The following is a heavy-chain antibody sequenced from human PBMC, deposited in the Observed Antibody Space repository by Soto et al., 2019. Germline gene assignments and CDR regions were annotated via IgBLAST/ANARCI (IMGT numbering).Heavy chain of an antibody. J-gene: IGHJ6*02. CDR2: IYYSGST. Sequence: SETLSLTCTVSGGSISSSSYYWGWIRQPPGKGLEWIGSIYYSGSTYYNPSLKSRVTISVDTSKNQFSLKLSSVTAADTAVYYCASSSFDYYYYGMDVWGQGTTVTVSS. CDR3: ASSSFDYYYYGMDV. D-gene: IGHD6-6*01. CDR1: GGSISSSSYY. V-gene: IGHV4-39*01.